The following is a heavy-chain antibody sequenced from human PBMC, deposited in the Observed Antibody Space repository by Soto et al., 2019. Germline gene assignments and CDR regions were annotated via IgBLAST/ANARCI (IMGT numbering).Heavy chain of an antibody. CDR1: GLSFGTSGVG. CDR3: ASMTTVATAAFDI. D-gene: IGHD4-17*01. Sequence: QITLKESGPTLVKPTQTLTLTCTASGLSFGTSGVGVGWIRQPPGKALEWLALIYWNDDQRYSPSLKSSLTITKDTSKNQVVLTMTNVDPVDTATYYCASMTTVATAAFDIWGQGIMGTVPS. J-gene: IGHJ3*02. V-gene: IGHV2-5*01. CDR2: IYWNDDQ.